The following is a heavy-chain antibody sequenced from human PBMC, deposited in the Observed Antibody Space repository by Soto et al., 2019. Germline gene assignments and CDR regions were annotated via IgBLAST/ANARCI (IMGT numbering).Heavy chain of an antibody. V-gene: IGHV1-46*01. D-gene: IGHD6-6*01. J-gene: IGHJ4*02. CDR1: GYTFTSYY. CDR2: INPSGGST. CDR3: ARAYTLRLSSSGVGY. Sequence: ASVKVSCKASGYTFTSYYMHWVRQAPGQGLEWMGIINPSGGSTSYAQKFQSRVTMTRDTSTSTVYMELSSLRSEDTAVYYCARAYTLRLSSSGVGYWGQGTLVTVSS.